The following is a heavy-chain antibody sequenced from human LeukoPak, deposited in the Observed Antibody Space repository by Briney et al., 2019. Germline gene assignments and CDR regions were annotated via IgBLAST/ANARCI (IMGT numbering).Heavy chain of an antibody. Sequence: GGSLRLSCAASGFTFSGSAKHWVRQASGKGLEWVGRIRSKANSYATAYAASVKGRFTISRDDSKNTAYLQMNSLKTEDTAVYYCTRTPGIAVAGITDYWGQGTLVTVSS. D-gene: IGHD6-19*01. J-gene: IGHJ4*02. V-gene: IGHV3-73*01. CDR2: IRSKANSYAT. CDR1: GFTFSGSA. CDR3: TRTPGIAVAGITDY.